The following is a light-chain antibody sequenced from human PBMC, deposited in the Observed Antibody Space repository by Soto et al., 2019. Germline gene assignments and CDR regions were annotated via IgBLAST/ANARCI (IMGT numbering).Light chain of an antibody. CDR2: AAS. Sequence: DIQMTQSPSTLSASVGDRVTITCRASQSIDNWLAWYQQKPGKAPKILIYAASTLETGVPSRFSGSGAGTEFTLTIKSLQPDDFATYYCQRFASYSTFGQGTQVEIK. CDR3: QRFASYST. J-gene: IGKJ1*01. V-gene: IGKV1-5*01. CDR1: QSIDNW.